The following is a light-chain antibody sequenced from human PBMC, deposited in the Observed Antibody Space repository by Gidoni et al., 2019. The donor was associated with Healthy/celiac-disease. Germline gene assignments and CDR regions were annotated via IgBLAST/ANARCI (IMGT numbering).Light chain of an antibody. Sequence: DIVLTPSPGTLSLSPGERATLSCRASQSVSSSCLAWYQQKPGQAPRLLIYGASSRATGSPDRFSGSGSGTDFTLTISRLEPEDFAVYYCQQYDSSPLTFGGGTKVEIK. CDR3: QQYDSSPLT. V-gene: IGKV3-20*01. CDR1: QSVSSSC. CDR2: GAS. J-gene: IGKJ4*01.